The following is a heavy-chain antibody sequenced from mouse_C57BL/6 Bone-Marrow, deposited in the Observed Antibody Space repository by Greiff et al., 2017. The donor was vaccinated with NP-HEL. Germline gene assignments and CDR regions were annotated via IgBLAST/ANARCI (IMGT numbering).Heavy chain of an antibody. D-gene: IGHD2-4*01. CDR2: IDPSDSYT. V-gene: IGHV1-69*01. CDR3: ARGDEYDGDY. J-gene: IGHJ2*01. CDR1: GYTFTSYW. Sequence: QVQLQQPGAELVMPGASVKLSCKASGYTFTSYWMHWVKQRPGQGLEWIGEIDPSDSYTNYNQKFKGKSTLTVDKSSSTAYMQLSSLTSEDSAVYYCARGDEYDGDYWGQGTTLTVSS.